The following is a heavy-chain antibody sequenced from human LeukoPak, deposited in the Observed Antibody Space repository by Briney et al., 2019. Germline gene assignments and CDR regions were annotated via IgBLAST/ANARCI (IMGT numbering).Heavy chain of an antibody. D-gene: IGHD2-2*02. V-gene: IGHV4-61*02. CDR1: GGSISSGSYY. Sequence: SETLSLTCTVSGGSISSGSYYWSWIRQPAGKGLEWIGRINISGSTNYNPSLKSRATISVDTSKNQFSLKLSSVTAADTAMYYCARLSGAPVRHPIYHFDYWGQGTLVTVSS. CDR3: ARLSGAPVRHPIYHFDY. CDR2: INISGST. J-gene: IGHJ4*02.